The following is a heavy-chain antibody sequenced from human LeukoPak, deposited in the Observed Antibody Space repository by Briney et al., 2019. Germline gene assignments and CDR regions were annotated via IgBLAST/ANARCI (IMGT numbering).Heavy chain of an antibody. J-gene: IGHJ5*02. CDR3: ASAFYSSGWYHWFDP. D-gene: IGHD6-19*01. V-gene: IGHV1-46*03. CDR2: INPSGGST. Sequence: GASVKVSCKASGYTFTSYYMHWVRQAPGQGLEWMGIINPSGGSTSYAQKFQGRVTMTRDTSTSTVYMELSSLRSEDTAVYYCASAFYSSGWYHWFDPWGQGTLVTVSS. CDR1: GYTFTSYY.